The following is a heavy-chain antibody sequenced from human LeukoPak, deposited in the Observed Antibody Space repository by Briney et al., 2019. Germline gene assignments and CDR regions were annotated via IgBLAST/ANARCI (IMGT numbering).Heavy chain of an antibody. CDR1: GLTFSSYA. Sequence: GGSLRLSCAASGLTFSSYAMHWVRQAPGKARDWVAFIRYDGTKKYCPDSVKGRFTVSRANSKNTLYLQMNSMRVEDTALYYCAKRKSYGSGKYSRFDSWGQGKLVTVSS. V-gene: IGHV3-30*02. CDR3: AKRKSYGSGKYSRFDS. D-gene: IGHD3-10*01. CDR2: IRYDGTKK. J-gene: IGHJ4*02.